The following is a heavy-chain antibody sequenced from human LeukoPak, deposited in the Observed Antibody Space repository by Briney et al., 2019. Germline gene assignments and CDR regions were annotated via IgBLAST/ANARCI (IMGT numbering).Heavy chain of an antibody. CDR2: IYYSGST. CDR1: GGSISSGGYY. J-gene: IGHJ5*02. Sequence: SQTLSLTCTVSGGSISSGGYYWSWIRQHPGKGLEWIGYIYYSGSTYYNPSLKSRVTISVDTSKNQFSLKLSSVTAADTAVYYCARISLARFDPWGQGTLVTVSS. CDR3: ARISLARFDP. V-gene: IGHV4-31*03.